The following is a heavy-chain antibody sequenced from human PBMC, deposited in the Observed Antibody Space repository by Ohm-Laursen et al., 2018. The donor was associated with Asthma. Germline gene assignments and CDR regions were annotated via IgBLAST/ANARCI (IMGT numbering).Heavy chain of an antibody. Sequence: TLSLTCTVSGGSISSSGYSWSWIRQHPGKGLEWIGYIYYSGLTYSNPSLRSRVSISVDTSKNQFSLNLTPVTAADTAVYYCARGTFYYESTGYYFFDHWGQGTTVTVSS. J-gene: IGHJ4*03. V-gene: IGHV4-31*03. CDR3: ARGTFYYESTGYYFFDH. CDR2: IYYSGLT. D-gene: IGHD3-22*01. CDR1: GGSISSSGYS.